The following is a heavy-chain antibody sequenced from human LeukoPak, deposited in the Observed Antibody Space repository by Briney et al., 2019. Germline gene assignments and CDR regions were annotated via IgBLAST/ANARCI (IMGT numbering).Heavy chain of an antibody. CDR1: GFTFSGSA. J-gene: IGHJ4*02. D-gene: IGHD6-13*01. V-gene: IGHV3-73*01. Sequence: GGSLRLSCAASGFTFSGSAMHWVRQASGKGLEWVGRIRSKANSYATAYAASVKGRFTISRDDSKNTAYLQMNSLKTEDTAVYYCTSLPSRGSSWPYDYWGQGTLVTVSS. CDR3: TSLPSRGSSWPYDY. CDR2: IRSKANSYAT.